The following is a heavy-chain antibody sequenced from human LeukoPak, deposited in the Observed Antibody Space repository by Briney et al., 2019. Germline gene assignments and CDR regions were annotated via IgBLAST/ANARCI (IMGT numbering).Heavy chain of an antibody. CDR2: ISGYNGKT. Sequence: ASVKVSCKASGYTFNTYGITWVRQAPGQGLEWMGWISGYNGKTKYAQKLQDRVTMTTDTSTTTAYMELSSLRSEDTAVYYCARDFRYSGYDLWGQGTLVTVSS. J-gene: IGHJ4*02. CDR1: GYTFNTYG. CDR3: ARDFRYSGYDL. D-gene: IGHD5-12*01. V-gene: IGHV1-18*01.